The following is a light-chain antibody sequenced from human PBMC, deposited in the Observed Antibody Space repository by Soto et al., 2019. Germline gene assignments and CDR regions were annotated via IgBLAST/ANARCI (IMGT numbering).Light chain of an antibody. J-gene: IGKJ1*01. CDR3: HQYNNRPPWT. CDR1: QSVSSN. CDR2: GAS. V-gene: IGKV3-15*01. Sequence: EIVMTQSPDTLSVSPGERATLSCRASQSVSSNLAWYQQKPGQAPRLLIYGASTRATGIPSRFSGSGSGTEFTLTISSLQYEDFAVYYCHQYNNRPPWTFGPGTQVEVK.